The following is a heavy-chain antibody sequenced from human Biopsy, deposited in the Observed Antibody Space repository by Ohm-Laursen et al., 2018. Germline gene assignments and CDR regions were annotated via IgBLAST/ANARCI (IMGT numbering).Heavy chain of an antibody. CDR1: GGSISSDW. J-gene: IGHJ6*02. V-gene: IGHV4-59*01. CDR3: TRATNSTGWPYYYFYGMDI. Sequence: SQTLSLTCTVSGGSISSDWWSWIRQTPGKGLEWIGYVYYSGTTNYNPSLRSRVTISVDTSMNHISLRLQSATAADTAIYYCTRATNSTGWPYYYFYGMDIWGQGTTVTVSS. D-gene: IGHD2/OR15-2a*01. CDR2: VYYSGTT.